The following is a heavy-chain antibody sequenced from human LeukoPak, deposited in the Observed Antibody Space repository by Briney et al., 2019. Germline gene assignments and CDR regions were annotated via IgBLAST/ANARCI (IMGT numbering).Heavy chain of an antibody. CDR3: AMCIAAAGTRRDYYYYGMDV. V-gene: IGHV3-33*01. CDR2: IWYDGSNK. J-gene: IGHJ6*04. D-gene: IGHD6-13*01. Sequence: GGSLRLSCAVSGFTFSSYGMHWVRQAPGKGLEWVAVIWYDGSNKYYADSVKGRFTISRDNSKNTLYLQMNSLRAEDTAVYYCAMCIAAAGTRRDYYYYGMDVWGKGTTVTVSS. CDR1: GFTFSSYG.